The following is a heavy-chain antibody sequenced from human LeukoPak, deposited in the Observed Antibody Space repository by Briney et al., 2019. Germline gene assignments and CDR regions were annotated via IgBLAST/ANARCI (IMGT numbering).Heavy chain of an antibody. CDR1: GFTFSSYG. D-gene: IGHD2-2*01. V-gene: IGHV3-30*18. Sequence: PGRSLRLSCAASGFTFSSYGMHWVRQAPGKGLEWVAVISYDGSNKYYADSVKGRFTISRDNSKNTLYLQMNSLRAEDTAVYYCAKDASYYCSSTSCLSDYWGQGTLVTVSS. CDR2: ISYDGSNK. CDR3: AKDASYYCSSTSCLSDY. J-gene: IGHJ4*02.